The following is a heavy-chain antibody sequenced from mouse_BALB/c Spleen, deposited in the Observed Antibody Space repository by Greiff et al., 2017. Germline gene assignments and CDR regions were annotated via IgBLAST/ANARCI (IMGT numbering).Heavy chain of an antibody. CDR2: ISSGSSTI. CDR3: ARGDGSSYYWYFDV. V-gene: IGHV5-17*02. D-gene: IGHD1-1*01. CDR1: GFTFSSFG. J-gene: IGHJ1*01. Sequence: DVMLVESGGGLVQPGGSRKLSCAASGFTFSSFGMHWVRQAPEKGLEWVAYISSGSSTIYYADTVKGRFTISRDNPKNTLFLQMTSLRSEDTAMYYCARGDGSSYYWYFDVWGAGTTVTVSS.